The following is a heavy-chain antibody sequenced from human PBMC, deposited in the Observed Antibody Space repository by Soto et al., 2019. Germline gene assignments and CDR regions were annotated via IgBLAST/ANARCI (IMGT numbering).Heavy chain of an antibody. CDR3: GKRTWGAFDI. CDR1: GFTFSSNA. J-gene: IGHJ3*02. V-gene: IGHV3-23*01. Sequence: EVQLLESGGGLVQPGGSLRLSCVASGFTFSSNAMSWVRQAPGKGLEWVSHITSGSGGGTYYADSVKGRFTISRDNAKNPLYMPMDSLRVEDTGLYFCGKRTWGAFDIWGHGTLVTVSS. D-gene: IGHD7-27*01. CDR2: ITSGSGGGT.